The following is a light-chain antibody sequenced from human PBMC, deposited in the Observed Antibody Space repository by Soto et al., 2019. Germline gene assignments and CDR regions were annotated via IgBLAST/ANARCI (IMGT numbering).Light chain of an antibody. CDR1: QSVSSY. J-gene: IGKJ4*01. CDR2: DAS. V-gene: IGKV3-11*01. CDR3: QQRSNWPPLT. Sequence: EIVLTQSPATLSLSPGERATLSCRASQSVSSYLAWYQQKRGQAPRLLIYDASNRATGIPARFSGSGSETDFTLAISSLEAEDFAVYYCQQRSNWPPLTFGGGTKVEIK.